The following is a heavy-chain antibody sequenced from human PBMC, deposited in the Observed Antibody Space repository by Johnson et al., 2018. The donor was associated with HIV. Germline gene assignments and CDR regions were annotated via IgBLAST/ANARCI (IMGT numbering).Heavy chain of an antibody. J-gene: IGHJ3*02. D-gene: IGHD2/OR15-2a*01. V-gene: IGHV3-30*03. CDR1: TFTFSDYY. CDR3: AIFSTDPPDAFDI. Sequence: QVQLVESGGGLVKPGGSLRLSCAVSTFTFSDYYMRWIRQAPGKGLEWVAVISYDGSNKYYADSVKGRFTISRDNSKNTLYLQMNSLRAEDTAVYYCAIFSTDPPDAFDIWGQGTMVTVSS. CDR2: ISYDGSNK.